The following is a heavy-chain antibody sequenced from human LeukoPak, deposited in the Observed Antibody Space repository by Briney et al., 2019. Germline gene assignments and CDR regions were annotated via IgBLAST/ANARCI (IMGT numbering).Heavy chain of an antibody. CDR3: ARRYCSGGSCYRNWFDP. V-gene: IGHV5-51*01. CDR1: GYSFTNYW. CDR2: IYPGDSDT. J-gene: IGHJ5*02. D-gene: IGHD2-15*01. Sequence: GEPLKISCKGSGYSFTNYWIGWVRQMPGKGLEWMGIIYPGDSDTTYSPSFQGQVTISADKFISTAYLQWSSLKASDTAIYYCARRYCSGGSCYRNWFDPWGQGTLVTVSS.